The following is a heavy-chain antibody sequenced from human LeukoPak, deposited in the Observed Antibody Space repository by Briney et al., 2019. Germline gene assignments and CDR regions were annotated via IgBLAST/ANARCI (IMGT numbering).Heavy chain of an antibody. CDR2: IYPGDSDT. CDR3: ARLMTLVRGGLKRLPRSCGMDV. CDR1: EYSFTKSW. V-gene: IGHV5-51*01. J-gene: IGHJ6*02. Sequence: GESLRISCKGSEYSFTKSWIAWVRQMPGKDLEWMGAIYPGDSDTTYSPSLQGQVTISADKSATTAYLQWNSLKASDTAIYYCARLMTLVRGGLKRLPRSCGMDVWGQGTTVTVS. D-gene: IGHD3-10*01.